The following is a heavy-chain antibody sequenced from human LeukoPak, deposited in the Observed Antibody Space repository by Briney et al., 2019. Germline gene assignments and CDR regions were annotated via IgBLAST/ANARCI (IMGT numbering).Heavy chain of an antibody. CDR2: IYYSGST. V-gene: IGHV4-59*01. CDR1: GDSISNYY. D-gene: IGHD1-14*01. J-gene: IGHJ3*02. CDR3: ARYRNEALFAFDI. Sequence: SETLSLTCSVSGDSISNYYWSWIRQPPGKGLEWIGYIYYSGSTNYNPSLKSRVTISVDTSKNQFSPKLSSVTAADTAAYYCARYRNEALFAFDIWGQGTRVTVSS.